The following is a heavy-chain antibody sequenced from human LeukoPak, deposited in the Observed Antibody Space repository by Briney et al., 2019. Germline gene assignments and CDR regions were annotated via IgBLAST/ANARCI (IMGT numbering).Heavy chain of an antibody. CDR2: INPSGGST. D-gene: IGHD6-19*01. CDR3: ARVRQWLNAFDI. CDR1: GYTFTSYY. Sequence: ASVKVSCKASGYTFTSYYMHWVRQAPGQGLEWMGIINPSGGSTSYAQKFQGRVTITRDTSASTAYMELSSLRSEDTAVYYCARVRQWLNAFDIWGQGTMVTVSS. V-gene: IGHV1-46*01. J-gene: IGHJ3*02.